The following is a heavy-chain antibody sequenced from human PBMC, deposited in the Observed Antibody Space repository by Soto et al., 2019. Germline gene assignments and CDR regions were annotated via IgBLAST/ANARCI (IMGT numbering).Heavy chain of an antibody. J-gene: IGHJ6*02. V-gene: IGHV3-53*01. CDR3: ARVSRGGGYHKFYGMDV. CDR1: GFTVSSNY. Sequence: PGGSLRLSCAASGFTVSSNYMSWFRQAPWNGLEWVSVIYSGGSTYYADSVKGRFTISRDNSKNTLYLQMNSLRAEDTAVYYCARVSRGGGYHKFYGMDVWGQGTTVTVSS. CDR2: IYSGGST. D-gene: IGHD5-12*01.